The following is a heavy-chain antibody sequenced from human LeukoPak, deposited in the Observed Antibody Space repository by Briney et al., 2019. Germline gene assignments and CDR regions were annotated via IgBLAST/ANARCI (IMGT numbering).Heavy chain of an antibody. J-gene: IGHJ4*02. D-gene: IGHD2-2*01. V-gene: IGHV3-30*03. Sequence: AGGSLRLSCAASGFTFSSYGMHWVRQAPGKGLEWVAVISYDGSNKYYADSVKGRFTISRDSSKTTLYLQMNSLRAEDTAVYYCYTDIVTVPAPDYWGQGALVTVSS. CDR2: ISYDGSNK. CDR3: YTDIVTVPAPDY. CDR1: GFTFSSYG.